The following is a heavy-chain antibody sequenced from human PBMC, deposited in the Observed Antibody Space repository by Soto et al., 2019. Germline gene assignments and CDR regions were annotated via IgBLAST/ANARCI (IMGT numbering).Heavy chain of an antibody. Sequence: ASVKVSCKASGYTFTSYDINWVRQATGQGLEWMGWMNPNSGNTGYAQKFQGRVTMTRNTSISTAYMELSSLRSEDTAVYYCARTVAHLEWLLSPFPYYYYGMDVWGQGTTVTVSS. V-gene: IGHV1-8*01. CDR1: GYTFTSYD. J-gene: IGHJ6*02. D-gene: IGHD3-3*01. CDR2: MNPNSGNT. CDR3: ARTVAHLEWLLSPFPYYYYGMDV.